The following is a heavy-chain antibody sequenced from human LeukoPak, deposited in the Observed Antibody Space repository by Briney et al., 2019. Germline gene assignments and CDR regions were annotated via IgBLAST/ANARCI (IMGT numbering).Heavy chain of an antibody. V-gene: IGHV4-61*02. CDR1: GGSISSSSYY. CDR2: IYTSGST. D-gene: IGHD6-13*01. J-gene: IGHJ4*02. CDR3: AREDPGSLAY. Sequence: SETLSLTCTVSGGSISSSSYYWSWIRQPAGKGLEWIGRIYTSGSTNYNPSLKSRVTMSVDTSKNQFSLKLSSVTAADTAVYYCAREDPGSLAYWGQGTLVTVSS.